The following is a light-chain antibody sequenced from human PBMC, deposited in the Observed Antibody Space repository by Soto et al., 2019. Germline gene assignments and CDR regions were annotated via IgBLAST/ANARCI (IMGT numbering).Light chain of an antibody. Sequence: VVMTQSPLSLSVTLGQPASISCRSSESLVHSDGNTYSHWYQQRPRQSPRRLIYKVSRRDSGVPDRFSGSESATDFHLISKRVEYEDVVVYYCRQCSHWTSWMFGKATKVEI. CDR2: KVS. V-gene: IGKV2-30*02. CDR3: RQCSHWTSWM. CDR1: ESLVHSDGNTY. J-gene: IGKJ1*01.